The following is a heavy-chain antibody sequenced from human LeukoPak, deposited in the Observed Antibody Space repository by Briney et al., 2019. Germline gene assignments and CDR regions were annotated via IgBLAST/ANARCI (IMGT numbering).Heavy chain of an antibody. CDR3: VRHHRQWLPPNWFDP. Sequence: PSDTVSLTYTVSGRSTSSSSYYWGWIRQPPGKGLEWIGSKYYSGNTYHNPSLKSRVTISVDTSKDHFSLKLNSVTAADTAVYYCVRHHRQWLPPNWFDPWGQGTLVTVSS. CDR2: KYYSGNT. V-gene: IGHV4-39*01. J-gene: IGHJ5*02. D-gene: IGHD6-19*01. CDR1: GRSTSSSSYY.